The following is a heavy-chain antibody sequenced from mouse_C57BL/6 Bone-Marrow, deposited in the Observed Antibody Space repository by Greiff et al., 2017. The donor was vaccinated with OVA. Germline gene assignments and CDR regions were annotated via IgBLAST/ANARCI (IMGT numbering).Heavy chain of an antibody. D-gene: IGHD6-2*01. Sequence: DVQLQESGPGLVKPSQSLSLTCSVTGYSITSGYYWNWIRQFPGNKLEWMGYISYDGSNNYNPSLKNRISITRDTSKNQFFLKLNSVTTEDTATYYCARSLAMEYWGQGTSVTVSS. J-gene: IGHJ4*01. CDR3: ARSLAMEY. CDR2: ISYDGSN. V-gene: IGHV3-6*01. CDR1: GYSITSGYY.